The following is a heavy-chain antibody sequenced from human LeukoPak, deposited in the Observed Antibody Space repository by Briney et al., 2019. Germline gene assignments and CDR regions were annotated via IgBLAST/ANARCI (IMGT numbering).Heavy chain of an antibody. CDR1: GFTVSSNY. CDR2: IHADGST. V-gene: IGHV3-53*01. Sequence: PGGSLRLSCAASGFTVSSNYMIGVRQAPGKGLESVSLIHADGSTSYADSVKGRFTISRDNSKNTMNLQMNSLRVEDTAVYFCASDPLYWGLGTLVTVSS. J-gene: IGHJ4*02. CDR3: ASDPLY.